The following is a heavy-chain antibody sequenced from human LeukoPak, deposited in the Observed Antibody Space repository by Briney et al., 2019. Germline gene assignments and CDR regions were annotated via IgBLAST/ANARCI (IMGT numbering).Heavy chain of an antibody. Sequence: GSLRLSCAASGFTFSSYSMNWVRQPPGKGLEWIGEINHSGSTNYNPSLKSRVTISVDTSKNQFSLKLSSVTAADTAVYYCARAPGYSYGTTIDYWGQGTLVTVSS. J-gene: IGHJ4*02. CDR1: GFTFSSYS. CDR2: INHSGST. D-gene: IGHD5-18*01. CDR3: ARAPGYSYGTTIDY. V-gene: IGHV4-34*01.